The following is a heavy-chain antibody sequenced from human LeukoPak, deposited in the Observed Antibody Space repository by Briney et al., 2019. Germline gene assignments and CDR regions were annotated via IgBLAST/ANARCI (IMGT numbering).Heavy chain of an antibody. Sequence: GGSLRLSCAASGFTFSSYWMSWVRQAPGKGLAWVASIMQDGTEKYYVDSLKGRFTISRDNAKNSLYLQMHSLRVDDTAVYYCARALYDYGDYVSGYWGQGTLVTVSS. CDR1: GFTFSSYW. V-gene: IGHV3-7*01. CDR2: IMQDGTEK. J-gene: IGHJ4*02. D-gene: IGHD4-17*01. CDR3: ARALYDYGDYVSGY.